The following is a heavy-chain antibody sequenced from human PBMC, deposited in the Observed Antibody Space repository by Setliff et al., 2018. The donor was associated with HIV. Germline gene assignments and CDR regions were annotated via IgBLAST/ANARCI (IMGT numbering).Heavy chain of an antibody. Sequence: ASVKVSCKASGYTFTSYGISWVRQAPGQGLEWMGWISAYNGNTNYAQKFQGRVTITTDESTSTAYMELSSLRSEDTAVYYCARRMECSGGSCYSVQDGAFDIWGQGTMVTVSS. CDR2: ISAYNGNT. CDR3: ARRMECSGGSCYSVQDGAFDI. J-gene: IGHJ3*02. CDR1: GYTFTSYG. V-gene: IGHV1-18*01. D-gene: IGHD2-15*01.